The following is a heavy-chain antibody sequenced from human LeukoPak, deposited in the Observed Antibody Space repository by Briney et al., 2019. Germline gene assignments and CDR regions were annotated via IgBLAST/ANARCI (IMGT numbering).Heavy chain of an antibody. CDR1: GFTFSSYE. V-gene: IGHV3-48*03. J-gene: IGHJ5*02. D-gene: IGHD2-2*01. CDR3: ARESGSAIPNWFDP. CDR2: IISSGSTI. Sequence: PGGSLRLSCAASGFTFSSYEMNWVRQAPGKGLEWVSYIISSGSTIYYADSVKGRFTISRDNAKNSLYLQMNSLRAEDTAVYYCARESGSAIPNWFDPWGQGTLVTVSS.